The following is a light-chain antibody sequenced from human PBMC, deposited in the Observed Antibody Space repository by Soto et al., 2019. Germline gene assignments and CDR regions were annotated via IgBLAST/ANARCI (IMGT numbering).Light chain of an antibody. CDR3: CSSGGSPTYV. Sequence: QSALTQPASASGSPGQSITISCTGTSSNVGRYKLVSWYQQHPGKAPKLMIFEVNKRPSGVSNRFSGSKSGNTASLTISGLKVEDEADYYCCSSGGSPTYVFGTGTKLTVL. J-gene: IGLJ1*01. CDR1: SSNVGRYKL. V-gene: IGLV2-23*02. CDR2: EVN.